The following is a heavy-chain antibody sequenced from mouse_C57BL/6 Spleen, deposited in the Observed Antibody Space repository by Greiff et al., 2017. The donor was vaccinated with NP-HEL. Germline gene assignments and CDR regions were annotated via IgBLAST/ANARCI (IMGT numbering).Heavy chain of an antibody. J-gene: IGHJ4*01. D-gene: IGHD4-1*01. Sequence: VQLHQPGAELVRPGSSVKLSCKASGYTFTSYWMDWVKQRPGQGLEWIGNIYPSDSETHYNQKFKDKATLTVDKSSSTAYMQLSSLTSEDSAVYYCARDWDDYAMDYWGQGTSVTVSS. V-gene: IGHV1-61*01. CDR2: IYPSDSET. CDR1: GYTFTSYW. CDR3: ARDWDDYAMDY.